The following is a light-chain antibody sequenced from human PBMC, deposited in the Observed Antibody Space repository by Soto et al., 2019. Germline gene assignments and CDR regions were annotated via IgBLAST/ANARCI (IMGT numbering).Light chain of an antibody. CDR1: QGIGSW. J-gene: IGKJ1*01. CDR2: GAV. V-gene: IGKV1-12*01. CDR3: QPANSFPWT. Sequence: DIQMTQSPSSVSASVGDRVTITCRASQGIGSWLAWYQQKPGKAPKLLIYGAVSLQSGVPSRFSGSGSGTDFTLTISSLQPEDFATYYCQPANSFPWTFGQGTKVEIK.